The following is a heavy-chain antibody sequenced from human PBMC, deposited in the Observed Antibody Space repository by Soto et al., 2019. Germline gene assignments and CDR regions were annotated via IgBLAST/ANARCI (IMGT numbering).Heavy chain of an antibody. CDR2: IYWDDDK. D-gene: IGHD2-21*02. CDR3: VHSRCGGDCLQSYSSHYYYGMDI. J-gene: IGHJ6*02. V-gene: IGHV2-5*02. CDR1: GFSLSTSGVG. Sequence: SGPTLVNPTQTLTLTCTLSGFSLSTSGVGVGWIRKPPGKALEWLALIYWDDDKRYSPSLKSRLTVTKDTSKNQVAMTMTNMDPVDTATYYCVHSRCGGDCLQSYSSHYYYGMDIWGQGTTVTVSS.